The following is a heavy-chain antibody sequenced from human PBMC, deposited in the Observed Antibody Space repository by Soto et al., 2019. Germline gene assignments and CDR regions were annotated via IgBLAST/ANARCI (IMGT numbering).Heavy chain of an antibody. Sequence: PSETLSLTCTVSGGSISSYYWSWIRQPPGKGLEWIGYIYYSGSTNYNPSLKSRVTISVDTSKNQFSLKLSSVTAADTAVYYCARGLRGVWFGEGYYYYYGMDVWGQGTTVTVSS. CDR1: GGSISSYY. V-gene: IGHV4-59*12. D-gene: IGHD3-10*01. J-gene: IGHJ6*02. CDR3: ARGLRGVWFGEGYYYYYGMDV. CDR2: IYYSGST.